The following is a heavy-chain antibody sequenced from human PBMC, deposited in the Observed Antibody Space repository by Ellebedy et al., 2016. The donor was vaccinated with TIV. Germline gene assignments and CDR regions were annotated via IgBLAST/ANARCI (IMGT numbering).Heavy chain of an antibody. CDR1: GYTFTGYY. D-gene: IGHD4-17*01. CDR3: ARDWTVTTYDAFDI. CDR2: INPNSGGT. Sequence: ASVKVSCXASGYTFTGYYMHWVRQAPGQGLEWMGWINPNSGGTNYAQKFQGRVTMTRDTSISTAYMELSRLRSDDTAVYYCARDWTVTTYDAFDIWGQGTMVTVSS. J-gene: IGHJ3*02. V-gene: IGHV1-2*02.